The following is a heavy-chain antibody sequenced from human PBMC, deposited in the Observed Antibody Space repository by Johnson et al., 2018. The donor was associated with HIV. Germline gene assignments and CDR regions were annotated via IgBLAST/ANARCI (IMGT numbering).Heavy chain of an antibody. D-gene: IGHD5-18*01. CDR2: ISYDGNNK. J-gene: IGHJ3*02. CDR1: GFTFNSYP. V-gene: IGHV3-30*04. Sequence: QVQLVESGGGVVQPGRSLRLSCAASGFTFNSYPMHWVRQAPGKGLEWVAVISYDGNNKYYADSLKGRFTISRDNSKNTLYLEMNSLRAEDTAVYYCTRLPSGYSRHAFDIWGQGTMVTVSS. CDR3: TRLPSGYSRHAFDI.